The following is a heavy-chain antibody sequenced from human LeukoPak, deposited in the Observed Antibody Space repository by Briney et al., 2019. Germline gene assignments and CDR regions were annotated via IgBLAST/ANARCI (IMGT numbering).Heavy chain of an antibody. D-gene: IGHD1-26*01. J-gene: IGHJ4*02. Sequence: SETLSLTGTVSGGSISSYYWSWIRQPPGKGLEWIGYIYYSGSTNCNPSLKSRVTMSVDTSKNQFSLKLSSVTAADTAVYYCASTRIVGATTRYFDYWGQGTLVTVSS. CDR1: GGSISSYY. CDR3: ASTRIVGATTRYFDY. V-gene: IGHV4-59*12. CDR2: IYYSGST.